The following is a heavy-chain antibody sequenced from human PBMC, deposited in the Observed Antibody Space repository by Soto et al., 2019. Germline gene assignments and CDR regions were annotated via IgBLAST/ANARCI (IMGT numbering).Heavy chain of an antibody. CDR2: IYHTGST. CDR1: GYSISSGYY. D-gene: IGHD3-22*01. CDR3: ARGYYDTSGFYYDAFNH. Sequence: SETLSLTCAVSGYSISSGYYWGWIRQPPGKGLEWIGNIYHTGSTYYNPSLKSRVTISLDTSKNQFSVKLNFVTAADTAVYFCARGYYDTSGFYYDAFNHWGEGTLVTVSS. V-gene: IGHV4-38-2*01. J-gene: IGHJ4*02.